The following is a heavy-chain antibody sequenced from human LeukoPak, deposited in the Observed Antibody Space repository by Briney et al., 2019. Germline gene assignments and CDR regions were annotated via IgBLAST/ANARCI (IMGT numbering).Heavy chain of an antibody. CDR1: GGSFSGYY. Sequence: SETLSLTCAVYGGSFSGYYWSWIRQPPGKGLEWIGEINHSGSTNYNPSLKSRVTISVDTSKNQFSLKLSSVTAADTAVYYCKAAHNAFDIWGQGTMVTVSS. CDR2: INHSGST. CDR3: KAAHNAFDI. J-gene: IGHJ3*02. D-gene: IGHD6-6*01. V-gene: IGHV4-34*01.